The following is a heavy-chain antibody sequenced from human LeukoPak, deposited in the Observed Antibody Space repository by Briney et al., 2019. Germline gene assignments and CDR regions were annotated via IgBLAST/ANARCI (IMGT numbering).Heavy chain of an antibody. D-gene: IGHD2-2*01. Sequence: SVKVSCKASGGTFSSYAISWVRQAPGQGLEWMGGIIPIFGTANYAQKFQGRVTITTDESTSTAYMELSSLRSEDTAVYYCARMPGLGYCSSTSCYDYFDYWGQGTLVTVSS. CDR3: ARMPGLGYCSSTSCYDYFDY. CDR2: IIPIFGTA. J-gene: IGHJ4*02. CDR1: GGTFSSYA. V-gene: IGHV1-69*05.